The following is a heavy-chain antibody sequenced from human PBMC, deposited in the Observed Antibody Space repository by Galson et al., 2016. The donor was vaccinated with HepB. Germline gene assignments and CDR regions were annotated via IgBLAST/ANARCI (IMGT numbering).Heavy chain of an antibody. V-gene: IGHV4-59*09. CDR3: ARGPYSYGPFAY. Sequence: SRVTISVDTSKKQFSLKLSSVTAADTAVYYCARGPYSYGPFAYWGQGTLVTVSS. D-gene: IGHD5-18*01. J-gene: IGHJ4*02.